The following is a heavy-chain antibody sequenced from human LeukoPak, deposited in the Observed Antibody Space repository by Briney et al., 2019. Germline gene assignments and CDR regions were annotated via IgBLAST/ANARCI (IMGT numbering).Heavy chain of an antibody. J-gene: IGHJ3*02. Sequence: GGSLRLSCAASGFTFSDYYMSWIRQAPGKGLEWVSYISSSGSTIYYADSVKGRFTISRDNSKNTLYLQMGSLRAEDMAVYYCARASRPYSGYDRGAFDIWGQGTMVTVSS. D-gene: IGHD5-12*01. V-gene: IGHV3-11*04. CDR1: GFTFSDYY. CDR2: ISSSGSTI. CDR3: ARASRPYSGYDRGAFDI.